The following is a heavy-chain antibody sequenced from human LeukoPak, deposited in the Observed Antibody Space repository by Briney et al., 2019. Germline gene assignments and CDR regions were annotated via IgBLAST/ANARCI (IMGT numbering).Heavy chain of an antibody. V-gene: IGHV4-34*01. J-gene: IGHJ4*02. Sequence: GSLRLSCAASGITFGSFAMTWIRQAPGKGLEWIGEINHSGSTNYNPSLKSRVTISVDTSKNQFSLKLSSVTAADTAVYYCARDPHCTNGVCLDYWGQGTLVTVSS. D-gene: IGHD2-8*01. CDR2: INHSGST. CDR3: ARDPHCTNGVCLDY. CDR1: GITFGSFA.